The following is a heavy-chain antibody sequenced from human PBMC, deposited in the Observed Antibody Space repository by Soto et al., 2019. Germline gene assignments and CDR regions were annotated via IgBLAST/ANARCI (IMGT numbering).Heavy chain of an antibody. D-gene: IGHD3-10*01. J-gene: IGHJ6*02. CDR3: TRGAGFFYGVDV. CDR2: ISFSGSTI. Sequence: GGSLRLSCAASGFSFSDYEMNWVRQAPGKGLELIAHISFSGSTIYYAACVKGRCSISRDNSKNFLYLQMSGLRADDSAVYYCTRGAGFFYGVDVWGLGTTVTVS. V-gene: IGHV3-48*03. CDR1: GFSFSDYE.